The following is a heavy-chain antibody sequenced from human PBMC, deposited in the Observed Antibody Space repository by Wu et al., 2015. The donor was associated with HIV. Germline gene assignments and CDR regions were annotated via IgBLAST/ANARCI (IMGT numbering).Heavy chain of an antibody. J-gene: IGHJ4*02. CDR3: ARDSAPHLFACRITMVRGVVYFDY. V-gene: IGHV1-3*02. D-gene: IGHD3-10*01. Sequence: QVQLVQSGAEVKKPGASVKVSCKASGYTFTSYAMHWVRQAPGQRLEWMGWSNAGNGNTKYSQEFQGRVTITRDTSASTAYMELSSLRSEDMAVYYCARDSAPHLFACRITMVRGVVYFDYWGQGTAGHR. CDR1: GYTFTSYA. CDR2: SNAGNGNT.